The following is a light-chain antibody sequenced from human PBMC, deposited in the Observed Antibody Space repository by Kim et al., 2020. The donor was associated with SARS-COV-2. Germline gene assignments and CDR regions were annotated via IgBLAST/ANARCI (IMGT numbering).Light chain of an antibody. CDR1: QSVSSN. CDR3: QQYNNWPYT. CDR2: AAS. V-gene: IGKV3-15*01. Sequence: EIVMTQSPVTLSVSPGERATLSCRASQSVSSNLAWYQQKPGQAPRLLIYAASTRATGIPARFSGSGSGTEFTLTISSLQSEDFAVYYCQQYNNWPYTFGQGTKLEI. J-gene: IGKJ2*01.